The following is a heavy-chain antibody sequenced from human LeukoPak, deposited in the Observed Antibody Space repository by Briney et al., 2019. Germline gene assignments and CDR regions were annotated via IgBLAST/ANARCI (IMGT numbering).Heavy chain of an antibody. CDR3: ARDDGATYYDFWSGYHGMDV. D-gene: IGHD3-3*01. V-gene: IGHV4-34*01. CDR1: GGSFSGYY. J-gene: IGHJ6*02. Sequence: SETLSLTCAVYGGSFSGYYWSWIRQPPGKGLEWIGEINHSGSTNYNPSLKSRVTISVDTSKNQFSLKLSSVTAADTAVYYCARDDGATYYDFWSGYHGMDVWGQGTTVTASS. CDR2: INHSGST.